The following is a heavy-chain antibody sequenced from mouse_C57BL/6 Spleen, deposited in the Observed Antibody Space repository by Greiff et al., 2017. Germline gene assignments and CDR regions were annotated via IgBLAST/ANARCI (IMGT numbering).Heavy chain of an antibody. D-gene: IGHD2-3*01. CDR3: ARYEGYYAMDY. Sequence: QVQLQQPGAELVRPGSSVKLSCKASGYTFTSYWMHWVKQRPIQGLEWIGNIDPSDSETHYNQKFKDKATLTVDKSSSTAYIQLSRLTSEDSAVYYYARYEGYYAMDYWGQGTSVTVSS. CDR2: IDPSDSET. V-gene: IGHV1-52*01. CDR1: GYTFTSYW. J-gene: IGHJ4*01.